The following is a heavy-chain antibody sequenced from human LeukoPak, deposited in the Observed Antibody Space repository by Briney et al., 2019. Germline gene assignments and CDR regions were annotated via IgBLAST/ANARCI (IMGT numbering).Heavy chain of an antibody. Sequence: GGSLRLSCAASGFTFNNAWMSWVRQAPGKGLEWVSGINWNGGSTGYADSVKGRFTISRDNAKNSLYLQMSSLRAEDTAVYYCAGGAGWLIDYWGQGALVTVSS. J-gene: IGHJ4*02. CDR3: AGGAGWLIDY. V-gene: IGHV3-20*04. D-gene: IGHD6-19*01. CDR2: INWNGGST. CDR1: GFTFNNAW.